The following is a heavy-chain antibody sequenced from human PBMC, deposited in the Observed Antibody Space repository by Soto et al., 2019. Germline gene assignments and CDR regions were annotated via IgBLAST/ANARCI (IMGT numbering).Heavy chain of an antibody. J-gene: IGHJ6*02. D-gene: IGHD2-15*01. CDR3: ARVKDIVVVVAATGYYYGMDV. CDR1: GFTFSSYG. V-gene: IGHV3-30*03. Sequence: GGSLRLSCAASGFTFSSYGMHWVRQAPGKGLEWVAAISYDGSNKYYADSVKGRFTISRDNSKNTLYLQMNSLRAEDTAVYYCARVKDIVVVVAATGYYYGMDVWGQGTTVTVSS. CDR2: ISYDGSNK.